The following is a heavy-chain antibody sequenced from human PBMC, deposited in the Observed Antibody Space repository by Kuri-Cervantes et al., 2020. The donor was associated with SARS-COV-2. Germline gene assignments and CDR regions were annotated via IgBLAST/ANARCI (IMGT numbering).Heavy chain of an antibody. CDR2: IYYSGST. CDR3: ARAVTSIFGVPTNWFDP. CDR1: GGSISSSSYY. D-gene: IGHD3-3*01. J-gene: IGHJ5*02. V-gene: IGHV4-39*07. Sequence: ESLKISCTGSGGSISSSSYYWGSIRQPPGKGLEWIGSIYYSGSTYYNPSLKSRVTISVDTSKNQFSLKLSSVTAADTAVYYCARAVTSIFGVPTNWFDPWGQGTLVTVSS.